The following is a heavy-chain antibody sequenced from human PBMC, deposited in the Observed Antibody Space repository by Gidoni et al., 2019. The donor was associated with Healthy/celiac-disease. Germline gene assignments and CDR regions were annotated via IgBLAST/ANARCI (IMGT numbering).Heavy chain of an antibody. V-gene: IGHV1-69*01. D-gene: IGHD2-2*01. CDR1: GGTFSSYA. CDR3: ARDGGRYCSSTSWCYFDY. Sequence: QVQLVQSGAEVKKPGSSVKVSCKASGGTFSSYAISWVRQAPGQGLEWMGGIIPIFGTANYAQKFQGRVTITADESTSTAYMELSSLRSEDTAVYYCARDGGRYCSSTSWCYFDYWGQGTLVTVSS. J-gene: IGHJ4*02. CDR2: IIPIFGTA.